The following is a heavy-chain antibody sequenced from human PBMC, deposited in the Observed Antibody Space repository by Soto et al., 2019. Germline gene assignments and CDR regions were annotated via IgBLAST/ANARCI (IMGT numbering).Heavy chain of an antibody. J-gene: IGHJ5*02. CDR2: IYRYGST. CDR3: SGGGRPGQIDWFDP. V-gene: IGHV4-4*02. D-gene: IGHD2-21*01. Sequence: QVQLQESGPRLVKPSGTLSLTCAVYGGSLSSCNWWSWVRQPPGKGLEWIGEIYRYGSTSYNPSLNSRVTIAVDKSKNQISLRMTSVTAADAAVFFCSGGGRPGQIDWFDPWGQGILVTVSS. CDR1: GGSLSSCNW.